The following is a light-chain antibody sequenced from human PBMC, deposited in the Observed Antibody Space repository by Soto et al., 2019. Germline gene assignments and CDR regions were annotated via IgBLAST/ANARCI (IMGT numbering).Light chain of an antibody. CDR3: QQRSDWIT. J-gene: IGKJ5*01. V-gene: IGKV3D-20*02. CDR2: GTS. CDR1: QSVDSNY. Sequence: EIVLTQSPGTLSLSPGERATLSCRASQSVDSNYFAWYQQKPGQAPRLLLYGTSYRATGIPDRFSGSGSGTDFTLTISRLEPEDFAVYYCQQRSDWITFGQGTRLEIK.